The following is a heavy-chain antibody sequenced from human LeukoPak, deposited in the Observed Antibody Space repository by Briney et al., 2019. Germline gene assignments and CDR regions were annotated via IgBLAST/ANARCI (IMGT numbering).Heavy chain of an antibody. D-gene: IGHD5-18*01. CDR1: GYTFTGYY. CDR3: ARDSRTAMVMFIGDRDYYYGMDV. V-gene: IGHV1-2*02. Sequence: ASVKVSCKASGYTFTGYYMHWVRQAPGQGLEWMGWINPNSGGTNYAQKFQGRVTMTRDTSISTAYMELSRLRSDDTAVYYCARDSRTAMVMFIGDRDYYYGMDVWGQGTTVTVSS. J-gene: IGHJ6*02. CDR2: INPNSGGT.